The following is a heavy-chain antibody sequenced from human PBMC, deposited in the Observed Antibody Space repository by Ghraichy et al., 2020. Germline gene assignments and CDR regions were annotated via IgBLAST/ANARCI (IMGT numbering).Heavy chain of an antibody. CDR1: GFTFSDHY. D-gene: IGHD5-18*01. CDR3: ARVDGARGYSYGS. Sequence: GGSLRLSCAASGFTFSDHYMDWVRQAPGKGLGWVGRIRNKANSYTTEYAASVKGRFTISRDDSKNSLYLQMNSLKTEDTAVYYCARVDGARGYSYGSWGQGTLVTVSS. J-gene: IGHJ5*02. CDR2: IRNKANSYTT. V-gene: IGHV3-72*01.